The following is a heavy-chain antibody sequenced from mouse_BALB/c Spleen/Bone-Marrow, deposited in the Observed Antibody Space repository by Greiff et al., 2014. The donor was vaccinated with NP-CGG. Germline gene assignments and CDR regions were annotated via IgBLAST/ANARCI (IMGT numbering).Heavy chain of an antibody. CDR3: ARWGFDY. Sequence: VHVKQSGSVLVRPGASVKLSCKASGYTFTSSWMHWAKQRPGQGLEWIGEIHPNSGNTNYNEKFKGKATLTVDTSSSTAYVDLSSLTSEDSAVYYCARWGFDYWGQGTTLTVSS. V-gene: IGHV1S130*01. CDR2: IHPNSGNT. J-gene: IGHJ2*01. CDR1: GYTFTSSW.